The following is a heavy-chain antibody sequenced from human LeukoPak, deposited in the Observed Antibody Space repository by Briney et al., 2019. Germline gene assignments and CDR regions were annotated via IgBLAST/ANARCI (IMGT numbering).Heavy chain of an antibody. CDR3: AALPTGYQNFDY. Sequence: SGGSLRLSCTASGFTFSSYGMSWVRQAPGKGLEWVLTNSGSGGSTYYADSVQGRFTISRDNSKNTLFLQMHSLRVEDTAVYYCAALPTGYQNFDYWGQGTLVTVSS. J-gene: IGHJ4*02. CDR1: GFTFSSYG. CDR2: NSGSGGST. V-gene: IGHV3-23*01. D-gene: IGHD3-9*01.